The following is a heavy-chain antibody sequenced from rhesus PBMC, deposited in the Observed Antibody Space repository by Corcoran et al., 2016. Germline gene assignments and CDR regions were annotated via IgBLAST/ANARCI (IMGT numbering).Heavy chain of an antibody. V-gene: IGHV3-116*02. CDR1: GFTFSDYY. Sequence: EVRLVESGVGLVKPGGSLRLSCAASGFTFSDYYMSWVRQAPGKGPECVGLIRNKANGGTAEYAAFVKGRFTISRDDSKSIASLQMTSLKTDDTAVYYCARDGYCSGGVCYAGAFDFWGQGLRVTVSS. J-gene: IGHJ3*01. CDR3: ARDGYCSGGVCYAGAFDF. CDR2: IRNKANGGTA. D-gene: IGHD2-8*01.